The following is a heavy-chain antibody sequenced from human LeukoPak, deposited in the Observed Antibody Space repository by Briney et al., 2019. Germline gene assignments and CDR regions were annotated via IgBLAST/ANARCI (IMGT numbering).Heavy chain of an antibody. CDR1: GGSISSDDYC. CDR3: AKSREEIRGLDAFDI. Sequence: SQTLSLTCSVSGGSISSDDYCWNWIRQHPGKGLEWIGYIYYSGSTYYNPSLKSRVALSVDTSKNQFSLKLSSLTAADTAVYYCAKSREEIRGLDAFDIWGQGTMVTVSS. J-gene: IGHJ3*02. V-gene: IGHV4-31*03. CDR2: IYYSGST. D-gene: IGHD5-24*01.